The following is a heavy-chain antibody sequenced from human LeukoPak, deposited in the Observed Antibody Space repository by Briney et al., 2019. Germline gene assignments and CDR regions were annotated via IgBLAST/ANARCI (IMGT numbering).Heavy chain of an antibody. CDR3: ARDAIDSSGFDFDY. J-gene: IGHJ4*02. V-gene: IGHV3-11*01. CDR1: GFTFSDYY. Sequence: GRSLRLSCAASGFTFSDYYMTWIRQAPGKGLELISYISTSAGTIYYADSVKGRFTISRDNAKNSLYLQMNSLRAEDTAVYYCARDAIDSSGFDFDYWGQGTLVTVSS. CDR2: ISTSAGTI. D-gene: IGHD3-22*01.